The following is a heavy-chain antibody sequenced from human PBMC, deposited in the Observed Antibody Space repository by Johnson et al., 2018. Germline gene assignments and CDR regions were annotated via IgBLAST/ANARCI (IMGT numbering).Heavy chain of an antibody. J-gene: IGHJ6*03. V-gene: IGHV4-59*01. CDR2: IYYSGST. D-gene: IGHD3-10*01. CDR1: GGSISSYY. Sequence: QVQLQESGPGLVKPSETLSLTCTVSGGSISSYYWSWIRQPPGKGLEWIGYIYYSGSTNYNPSLKSRVTISVDTSKNQFSLKLSSVTAADTAGYYCAKVGMGSGSYKYYYMDVWGKGTTVTVSS. CDR3: AKVGMGSGSYKYYYMDV.